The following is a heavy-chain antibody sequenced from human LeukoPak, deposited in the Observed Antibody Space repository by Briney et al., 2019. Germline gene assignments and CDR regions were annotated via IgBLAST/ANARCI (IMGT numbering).Heavy chain of an antibody. Sequence: SVKVSCKATGGTFSSYAISWVRQAPAQGLEWMGGIIPIFGTANYAQKFQGRVTITADESTSTAYMELSSLRSEDTAVYYCASNSGHVIAQEYYFDYWGQGTLVTVSS. J-gene: IGHJ4*02. CDR3: ASNSGHVIAQEYYFDY. D-gene: IGHD5-12*01. CDR2: IIPIFGTA. CDR1: GGTFSSYA. V-gene: IGHV1-69*13.